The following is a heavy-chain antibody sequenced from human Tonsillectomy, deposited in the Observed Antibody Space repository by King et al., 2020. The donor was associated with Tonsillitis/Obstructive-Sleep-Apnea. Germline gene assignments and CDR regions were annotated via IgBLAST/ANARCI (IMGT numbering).Heavy chain of an antibody. CDR3: ARTNERFGEFYAFDI. Sequence: TLKESGPALVKPTQTLTLTCTFSGFSLSTHGMCVRWIRQSPGKVLEWLALIDWDDDKYYSTSLRTRLTISRDTSKNQVVLRLSLMDPVDTATYYCARTNERFGEFYAFDIWGQGTTVTVSS. D-gene: IGHD3-10*01. CDR2: IDWDDDK. V-gene: IGHV2-70*13. J-gene: IGHJ3*02. CDR1: GFSLSTHGMC.